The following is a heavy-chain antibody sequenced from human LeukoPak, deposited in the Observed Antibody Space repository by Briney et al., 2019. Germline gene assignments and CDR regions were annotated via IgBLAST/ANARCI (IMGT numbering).Heavy chain of an antibody. CDR1: GFSLSTSGVG. J-gene: IGHJ4*02. CDR3: PHGTTVVTCDY. Sequence: SGPTLLKXTHTLTLTRTFSGFSLSTSGVGVGWIRPPPGKALEWLALIYWDDDKRYSPSLKSRLTITKDTSKNQVVLTMTNMDPVETATYYCPHGTTVVTCDYWGQGTLVTVSS. V-gene: IGHV2-5*02. CDR2: IYWDDDK. D-gene: IGHD4-23*01.